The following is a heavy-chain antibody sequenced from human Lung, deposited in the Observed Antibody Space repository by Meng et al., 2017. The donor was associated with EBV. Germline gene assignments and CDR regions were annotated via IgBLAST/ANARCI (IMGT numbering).Heavy chain of an antibody. CDR1: GDSVSRSSAA. Sequence: SRPTRVKPPRTLSPPCVIPGDSVSRSSAAWTWIRQSPSRGLEWLGRTYYRSKWYNDYAVFVKSRITINPDTSKNQFSLQLNSVTPEDTAVYYCARGATSVFDLWGRGTLVTVSS. J-gene: IGHJ2*01. V-gene: IGHV6-1*01. CDR2: TYYRSKWYN. CDR3: ARGATSVFDL.